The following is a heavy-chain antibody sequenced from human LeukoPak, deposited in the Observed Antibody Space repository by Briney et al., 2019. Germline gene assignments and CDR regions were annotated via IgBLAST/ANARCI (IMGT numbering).Heavy chain of an antibody. J-gene: IGHJ3*02. CDR2: IIPIFGTA. V-gene: IGHV1-69*05. CDR1: GGTFSTYT. CDR3: ASSYCSSTSCYTGAFDI. D-gene: IGHD2-2*02. Sequence: SVEVSCKASGGTFSTYTISWVRQAPGQGLEWMGGIIPIFGTANYAQKFQGRVTITTDEFTSTAYMELSSLRSEDTAVYYCASSYCSSTSCYTGAFDIWGQGTMVTVSS.